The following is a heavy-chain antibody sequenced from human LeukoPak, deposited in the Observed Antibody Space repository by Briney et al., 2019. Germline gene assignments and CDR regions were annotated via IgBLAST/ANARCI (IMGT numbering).Heavy chain of an antibody. CDR3: ARGGYYGSGNDFRFDP. Sequence: SETLSLTCAVYGGSFSGYYWSWLRQPPGKGLEWIGEINHSGSTNYNPSLKSRVTISVDTSKNQFSLKLSSVTPADTAVYYCARGGYYGSGNDFRFDPWGQGTLVTVSS. D-gene: IGHD3-10*01. CDR1: GGSFSGYY. J-gene: IGHJ5*02. V-gene: IGHV4-34*01. CDR2: INHSGST.